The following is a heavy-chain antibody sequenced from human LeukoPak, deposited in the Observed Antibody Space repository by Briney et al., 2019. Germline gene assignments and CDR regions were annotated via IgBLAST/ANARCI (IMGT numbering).Heavy chain of an antibody. J-gene: IGHJ4*02. CDR3: ARDLYGSGSSHFDY. V-gene: IGHV4-39*07. D-gene: IGHD3-10*01. CDR1: GGSISSSSYY. CDR2: IYYSGST. Sequence: SETLSLTCTVSGGSISSSSYYWGWIRQPPGKGLEWIGSIYYSGSTYYNPSLKSRVTISVDTSKNQFSLKLSSVTAADTAVYYCARDLYGSGSSHFDYWGQGTLVTVSS.